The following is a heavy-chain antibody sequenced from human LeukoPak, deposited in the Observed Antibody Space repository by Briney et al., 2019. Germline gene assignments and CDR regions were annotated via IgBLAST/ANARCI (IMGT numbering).Heavy chain of an antibody. CDR3: ATGYSRIWYYFDY. D-gene: IGHD6-13*01. Sequence: SDTLSLTCTLSGDSISSYYWSWIRQPPGEGLEWLGYIYHSGSTNYNPSLKSRVPISVDTSKSQFSLKLSSATAADTAVYYCATGYSRIWYYFDYWGEGTLVTVSS. CDR2: IYHSGST. CDR1: GDSISSYY. J-gene: IGHJ4*02. V-gene: IGHV4-59*07.